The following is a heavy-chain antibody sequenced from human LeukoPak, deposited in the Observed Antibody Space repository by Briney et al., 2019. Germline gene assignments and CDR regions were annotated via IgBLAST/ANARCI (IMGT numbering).Heavy chain of an antibody. CDR2: IGGSGGST. J-gene: IGHJ3*02. V-gene: IGHV3-23*01. CDR1: GFTFSSYW. Sequence: AVSLRLSCAASGFTFSSYWMHWVRQAPGKGLEGVSDIGGSGGSTFYADSVKGRFTISRDNSKNTLYLQMNSLRAEDTAVYYCAKRARPSGGAFDIWGQGTMVTVSS. CDR3: AKRARPSGGAFDI. D-gene: IGHD1-26*01.